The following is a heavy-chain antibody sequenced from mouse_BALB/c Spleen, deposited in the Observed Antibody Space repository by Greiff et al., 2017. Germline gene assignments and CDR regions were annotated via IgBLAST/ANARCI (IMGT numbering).Heavy chain of an antibody. CDR2: INPSNGGT. Sequence: VKLVESGAELVKPGASVKLSCKASGYTFTSYYMYWVKQRPGQGLEWIGGINPSNGGTNFNEKFTSKATLTVDKSSSTAYMQLSSLTSEDSAVYYCTRSGGYGSLYAMDYWGQGTSVTVSS. V-gene: IGHV1S81*02. CDR1: GYTFTSYY. D-gene: IGHD1-1*01. CDR3: TRSGGYGSLYAMDY. J-gene: IGHJ4*01.